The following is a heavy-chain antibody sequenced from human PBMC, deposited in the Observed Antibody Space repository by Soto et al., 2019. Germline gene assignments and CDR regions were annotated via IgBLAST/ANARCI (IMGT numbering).Heavy chain of an antibody. J-gene: IGHJ4*02. V-gene: IGHV1-69*06. CDR3: ASGYDSSGYYIQN. CDR1: GGTFSSYA. CDR2: IIPIFGTA. Sequence: GASVKVSCKASGGTFSSYAISWVRQAPGQGLEWMGGIIPIFGTANYAQKFQGRVTITADKSTSTAYMELSSLRSEDTAVYYCASGYDSSGYYIQNWGQGTLVTVSS. D-gene: IGHD3-22*01.